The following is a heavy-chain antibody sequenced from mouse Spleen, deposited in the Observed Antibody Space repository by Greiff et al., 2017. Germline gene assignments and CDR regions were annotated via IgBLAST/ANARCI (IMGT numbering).Heavy chain of an antibody. V-gene: IGHV5-9-3*01. CDR2: ISSGGSYT. J-gene: IGHJ2*01. D-gene: IGHD2-10*02. CDR1: GFTFSSYA. CDR3: ARQGYGNYGDY. Sequence: DVQLVESGGGLVKPGGSLKLSCAASGFTFSSYAMSWVRQTPEKRLEWVATISSGGSYTYYPDSVKGRFTISRDNAKNTLYLQMSSLRSEDTAMYNCARQGYGNYGDYWGQGTTLTVSS.